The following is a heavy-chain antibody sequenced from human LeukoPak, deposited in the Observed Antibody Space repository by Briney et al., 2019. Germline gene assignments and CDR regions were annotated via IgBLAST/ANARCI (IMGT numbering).Heavy chain of an antibody. Sequence: PSETLSLTCALYGGSLTVYYSGWIRHPPGEGLEWIGEINHSGSTNYNPSLKSRVTISVDTSKNQFSLKLSSVTAAETAVYYCARCQGTTVVTNAPHFDYWGQGNLVTVSS. CDR2: INHSGST. D-gene: IGHD4-23*01. CDR1: GGSLTVYY. CDR3: ARCQGTTVVTNAPHFDY. J-gene: IGHJ4*02. V-gene: IGHV4-34*01.